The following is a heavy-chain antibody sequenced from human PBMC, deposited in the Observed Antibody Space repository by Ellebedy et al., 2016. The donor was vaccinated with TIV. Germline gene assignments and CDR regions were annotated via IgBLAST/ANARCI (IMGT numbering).Heavy chain of an antibody. CDR3: ATYIRLTGYYPY. Sequence: ASVKVSCKASGGTFSSYAISWVRQAPGQGLEWMGRIIPILGIANYAQKFQGRVTITADKSTSTAYMELSSLRSEDTAVYYCATYIRLTGYYPYWGQGTLVTVSS. D-gene: IGHD3-9*01. CDR2: IIPILGIA. V-gene: IGHV1-69*04. CDR1: GGTFSSYA. J-gene: IGHJ4*02.